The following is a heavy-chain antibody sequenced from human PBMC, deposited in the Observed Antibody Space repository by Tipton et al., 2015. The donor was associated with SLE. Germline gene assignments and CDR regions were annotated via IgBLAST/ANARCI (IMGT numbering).Heavy chain of an antibody. CDR1: TGSMKSFF. V-gene: IGHV4-59*12. J-gene: IGHJ6*02. CDR3: ASLYSSRWYAGHYYYGVDL. CDR2: ISDSGSP. Sequence: TLSLTCSLSTGSMKSFFWTWIRQSPEKGLEWIGEISDSGSPKYNPSFLSRATMSADSSKKNFSLTLTSVTVADTAVYYCASLYSSRWYAGHYYYGVDLWGQGTTVTVSS. D-gene: IGHD6-13*01.